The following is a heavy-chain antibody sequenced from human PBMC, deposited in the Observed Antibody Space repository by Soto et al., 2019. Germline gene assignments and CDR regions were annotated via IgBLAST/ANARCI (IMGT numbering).Heavy chain of an antibody. D-gene: IGHD3-9*01. CDR3: ARDLGKYDRHYFDN. CDR1: RFSLSTNG. CDR2: INSDGGII. Sequence: EVQLVESGGGLVHPGGSWRLSCLASRFSLSTNGLSWVRQAPGKGLMWVSRINSDGGIINYADSVKGRFTISRDNAKNTLYLQMNSLRVNDTAVYYCARDLGKYDRHYFDNWGQGTLVTVSS. J-gene: IGHJ4*02. V-gene: IGHV3-74*01.